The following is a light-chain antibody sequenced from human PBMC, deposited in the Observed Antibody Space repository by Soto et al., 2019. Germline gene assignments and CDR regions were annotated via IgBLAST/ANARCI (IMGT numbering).Light chain of an antibody. CDR3: ISYTRSTTYV. CDR2: EVS. Sequence: QSALTQPASVSGSPGQSITISCTGTTSDIGAYNYVSWYQQHPGKAPKLMIYEVSNRPSGVSNRFSGSKSGNTASLTISGLQAEDEADYYCISYTRSTTYVFGTGTKLTVL. CDR1: TSDIGAYNY. V-gene: IGLV2-14*01. J-gene: IGLJ1*01.